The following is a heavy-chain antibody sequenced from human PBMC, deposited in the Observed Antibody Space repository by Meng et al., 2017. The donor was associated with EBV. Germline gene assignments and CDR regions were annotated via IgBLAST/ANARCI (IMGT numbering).Heavy chain of an antibody. D-gene: IGHD3-9*01. CDR1: GGSVNGYF. CDR3: ARVSPKRYFDYLAPPDY. J-gene: IGHJ4*02. CDR2: LHHSGST. V-gene: IGHV4-34*01. Sequence: QVQLQQWGAGLLKPSXTLSLTCAVYGGSVNGYFWSWIRQPPGKGLEWIGELHHSGSTNYNPSLKSRRRISVDTSKNQFSLNLTSVTAADTAVYYCARVSPKRYFDYLAPPDYGGQGTLVTVSS.